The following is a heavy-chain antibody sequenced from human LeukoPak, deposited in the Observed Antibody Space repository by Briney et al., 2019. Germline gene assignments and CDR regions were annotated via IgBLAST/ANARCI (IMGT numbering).Heavy chain of an antibody. V-gene: IGHV3-9*01. CDR1: GFTFYDYA. Sequence: GVSLRLSCAASGFTFYDYAMHWVRQAPGKGLEGVSGITWNSGTIGYADSVKGRFTIPRDNAKNSLYLQMNSLRAEDTALYYCARGYYAASVRFDYWGRGTLVTVSS. CDR2: ITWNSGTI. CDR3: ARGYYAASVRFDY. J-gene: IGHJ4*02. D-gene: IGHD3-10*01.